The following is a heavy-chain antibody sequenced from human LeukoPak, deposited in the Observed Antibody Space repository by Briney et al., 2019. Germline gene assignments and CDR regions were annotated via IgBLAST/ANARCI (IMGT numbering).Heavy chain of an antibody. J-gene: IGHJ6*03. V-gene: IGHV3-23*01. Sequence: GGSLRLSCAASGFTFSSYAMSWVRQAPGKGLEWVSAISGSGGSTYYADSVKGRFTISRDNSKNTLYLQMNSLRAADTAVYYCARASKTPTYYDFWSGSQYYYYYYMDVWGKGTTVTVSS. CDR3: ARASKTPTYYDFWSGSQYYYYYYMDV. CDR2: ISGSGGST. CDR1: GFTFSSYA. D-gene: IGHD3-3*01.